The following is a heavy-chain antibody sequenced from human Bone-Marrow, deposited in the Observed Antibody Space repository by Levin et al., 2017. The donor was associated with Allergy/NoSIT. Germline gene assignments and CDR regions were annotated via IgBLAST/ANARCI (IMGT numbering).Heavy chain of an antibody. Sequence: HSQTLSLPCTVSGGSISSSSYYWGWIRQPPGKGLEWIGNIYYSGSTYYNPSLKSRVTISVDTSKNQFSLKLTSVTAADTAVYYCARDEMVHEIQYYYGIDVWGQGTTVSVSS. V-gene: IGHV4-39*07. CDR2: IYYSGST. D-gene: IGHD2-8*01. CDR1: GGSISSSSYY. CDR3: ARDEMVHEIQYYYGIDV. J-gene: IGHJ6*02.